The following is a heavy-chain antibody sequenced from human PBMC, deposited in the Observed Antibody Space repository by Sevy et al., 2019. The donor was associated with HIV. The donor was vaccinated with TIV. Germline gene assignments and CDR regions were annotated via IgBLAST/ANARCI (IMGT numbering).Heavy chain of an antibody. J-gene: IGHJ5*02. CDR2: IKPDGSDK. Sequence: GGSLRRSCAASGFTFSKYWMSWVRQAPGNGLEWVANIKPDGSDKYYVGSLKGRFTIYRDNAKNSLYLEMNNLGAEDTAVYYCARVIDYGELGNWFDPWGQGTLVTVSS. CDR3: ARVIDYGELGNWFDP. D-gene: IGHD4-17*01. V-gene: IGHV3-7*01. CDR1: GFTFSKYW.